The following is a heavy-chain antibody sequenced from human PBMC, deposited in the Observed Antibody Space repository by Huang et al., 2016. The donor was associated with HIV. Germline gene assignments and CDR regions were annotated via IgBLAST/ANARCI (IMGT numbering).Heavy chain of an antibody. Sequence: QVLLQQWGAGVLKPSETLSLTCGVSGGPFNGFLWSWIRQPPGKGLEGIGEINYSGNTNDNPSLKSRVTMSVDTSKRQFSLSLKSVTAADTAVYYCARARLLLPFDYWGQGALVAVSS. CDR1: GGPFNGFL. CDR2: INYSGNT. D-gene: IGHD2-15*01. J-gene: IGHJ4*02. V-gene: IGHV4-34*02. CDR3: ARARLLLPFDY.